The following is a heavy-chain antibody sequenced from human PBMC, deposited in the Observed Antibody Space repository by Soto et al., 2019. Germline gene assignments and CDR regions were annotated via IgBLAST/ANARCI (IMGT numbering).Heavy chain of an antibody. CDR3: ARGYCSGGSCYSGLNYYYYYYMDV. V-gene: IGHV4-59*01. Sequence: SETLSLTCTVSGGSISSYYWSWIRQPPGKGLEWIGYIYYSGSTNYNPSLKSRVTISVDTSKNQFSLKLSSVTAADTAVYYCARGYCSGGSCYSGLNYYYYYYMDVWGKGTTGTVSS. CDR1: GGSISSYY. CDR2: IYYSGST. D-gene: IGHD2-15*01. J-gene: IGHJ6*03.